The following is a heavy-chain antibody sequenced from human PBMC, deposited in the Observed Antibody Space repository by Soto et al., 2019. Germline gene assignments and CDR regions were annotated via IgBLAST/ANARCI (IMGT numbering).Heavy chain of an antibody. J-gene: IGHJ4*02. V-gene: IGHV1-69*13. CDR3: ARSRGSGWLPRDYFDY. CDR1: GGTFSSYA. CDR2: IIPIFGTA. D-gene: IGHD6-19*01. Sequence: ASVKVSCKASGGTFSSYAISWVRQAPGQGLEWMGGIIPIFGTANYAQKFQGRVTITADESTSTAYMELSSLRSEDTAVYYCARSRGSGWLPRDYFDYWGQGTLVTVSS.